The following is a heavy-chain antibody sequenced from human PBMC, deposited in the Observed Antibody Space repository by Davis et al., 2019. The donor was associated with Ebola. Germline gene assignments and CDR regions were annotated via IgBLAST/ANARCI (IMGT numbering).Heavy chain of an antibody. D-gene: IGHD3-3*01. CDR1: GNSFTSHW. J-gene: IGHJ4*02. Sequence: KVSCKDSGNSFTSHWIGWVRQMPGKGLESMGIIYPGDSDTRYSPSFQGQVTISVDKSINTAYLQWNSLKASDTAIYYCVREEASNFWSGNFDCWGQGTPVTVSS. V-gene: IGHV5-51*01. CDR2: IYPGDSDT. CDR3: VREEASNFWSGNFDC.